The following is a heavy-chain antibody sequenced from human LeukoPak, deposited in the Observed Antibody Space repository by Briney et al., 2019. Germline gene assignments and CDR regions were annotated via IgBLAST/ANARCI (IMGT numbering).Heavy chain of an antibody. V-gene: IGHV4-4*07. CDR1: GGSISSYY. CDR3: ARERGLGGVLSDY. CDR2: IYTSGST. J-gene: IGHJ4*02. Sequence: PSETLSLTCTVSGGSISSYYWSWIRQPAGKGLEWIGRIYTSGSTNYNPSLKGRVTISVDKSKNQFSPKLSSVTAADTAVYYCARERGLGGVLSDYWGQGTLVTVSS. D-gene: IGHD3-16*01.